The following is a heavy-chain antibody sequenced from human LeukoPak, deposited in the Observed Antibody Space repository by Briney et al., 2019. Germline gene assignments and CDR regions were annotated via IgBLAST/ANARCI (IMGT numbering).Heavy chain of an antibody. CDR2: IYYSGST. V-gene: IGHV4-61*01. D-gene: IGHD3-3*01. CDR1: GGSISSGSYY. J-gene: IGHJ6*03. Sequence: SETLSLTCTVSGGSISSGSYYWSWIRQPPGKGLEWIGYIYYSGSTNYNPSLKSRVTISVDTSKNQFSLKLSSVTAADTAVYYCARDYDFWSGYSSYYYYYMDVWGKGTTVTVSS. CDR3: ARDYDFWSGYSSYYYYYMDV.